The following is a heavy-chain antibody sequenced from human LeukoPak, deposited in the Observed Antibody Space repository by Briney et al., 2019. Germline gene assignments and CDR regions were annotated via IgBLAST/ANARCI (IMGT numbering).Heavy chain of an antibody. V-gene: IGHV4-34*01. CDR1: GGSFSGYY. J-gene: IGHJ5*02. CDR3: ARGSGSSWYRGGWFDP. CDR2: INHSGGT. Sequence: PSETLSLTCAVYGGSFSGYYWSWIRQPPGKGLEWIGEINHSGGTNYNPSLKSRVTISVDTSKNQFSLKLSSVTAADTAVYYCARGSGSSWYRGGWFDPWGQGTLVTVSS. D-gene: IGHD6-13*01.